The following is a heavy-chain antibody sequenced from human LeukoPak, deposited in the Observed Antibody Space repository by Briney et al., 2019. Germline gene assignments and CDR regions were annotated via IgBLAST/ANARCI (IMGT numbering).Heavy chain of an antibody. CDR2: IYYSGST. J-gene: IGHJ6*02. D-gene: IGHD3-10*01. CDR1: GGSISSYY. V-gene: IGHV4-59*08. Sequence: PSETLSLTCTVSGGSISSYYWSWIRQPPGKGLEWIGYIYYSGSTNYNPSLKSRVTISVDTSKNQFSLKLSSVTAADTAVYYCARHGIMVRGIPIYYYGMDVWGQGTTVTVSS. CDR3: ARHGIMVRGIPIYYYGMDV.